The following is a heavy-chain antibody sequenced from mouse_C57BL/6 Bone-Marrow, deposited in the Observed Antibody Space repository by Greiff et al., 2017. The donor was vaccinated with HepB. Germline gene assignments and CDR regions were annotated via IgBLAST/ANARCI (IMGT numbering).Heavy chain of an antibody. CDR1: EYEFPSHD. J-gene: IGHJ2*01. D-gene: IGHD2-2*01. Sequence: EVQLQESGGGLVQPGESLKLSCESNEYEFPSHDMSWVRKTPEKRLELVAAINSDGGSTYYPDTMERRFIISRDNTKKTLYLQRISLMSEDTALYYCARGMVTRGVDYWGQGTTLTVSS. CDR3: ARGMVTRGVDY. CDR2: INSDGGST. V-gene: IGHV5-2*01.